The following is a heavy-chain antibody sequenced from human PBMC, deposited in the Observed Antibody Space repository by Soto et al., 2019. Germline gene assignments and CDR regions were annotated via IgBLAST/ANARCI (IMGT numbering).Heavy chain of an antibody. Sequence: ASVKFSCKASGYTFSSFGISWVRQAPGQGLEWVGWVSVHSGDTSSAQNFQGRVTMTRDTSISTAYMELSRLRSDDTAVYYCARVPKGRCSGGSCYSAIYYYGMDVWGQGTTVTVSS. D-gene: IGHD2-15*01. CDR1: GYTFSSFG. CDR3: ARVPKGRCSGGSCYSAIYYYGMDV. V-gene: IGHV1-18*01. J-gene: IGHJ6*02. CDR2: VSVHSGDT.